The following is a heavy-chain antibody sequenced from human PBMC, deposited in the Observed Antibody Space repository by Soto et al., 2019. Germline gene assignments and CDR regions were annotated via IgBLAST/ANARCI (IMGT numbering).Heavy chain of an antibody. CDR1: GGSISSGGYY. J-gene: IGHJ4*02. D-gene: IGHD3-3*01. V-gene: IGHV4-31*03. CDR3: AIPAGYDFWSGYLN. Sequence: SETLSLTCTVSGGSISSGGYYWSWIRQHPGKGLEWIGYIYYSGSTYYNPSLKSRVTISVDTSKNQFSLKLSSVTAADTAVYYCAIPAGYDFWSGYLNWGQGTLVTVSS. CDR2: IYYSGST.